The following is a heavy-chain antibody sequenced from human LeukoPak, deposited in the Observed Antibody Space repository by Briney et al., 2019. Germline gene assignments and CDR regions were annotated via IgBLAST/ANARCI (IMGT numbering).Heavy chain of an antibody. D-gene: IGHD3-10*01. CDR3: RSYYYGLYYFDY. Sequence: SETLSLTCAVYGGSFSGYYWGWIRQPPGKGLEWIGSIYYSGSTYYNPSLKSRVTISVDTSKNQFSLKLSSVTAADTAVYYCRSYYYGLYYFDYWGQGTLVTVSS. V-gene: IGHV4-34*03. CDR2: IYYSGST. J-gene: IGHJ4*02. CDR1: GGSFSGYY.